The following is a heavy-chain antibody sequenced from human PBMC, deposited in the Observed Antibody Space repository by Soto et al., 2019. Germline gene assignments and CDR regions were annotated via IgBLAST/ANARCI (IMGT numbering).Heavy chain of an antibody. Sequence: EVQLVQSGAEVKKPGESLKISCKGSGYSFTTYWIGWVRQMPGKGLEWMGIIYPYDSDTRYSPSFQGQVTFSADESITTAYLQWTSLKASDTAMYYCARQGSKYGPNFDFWGQGNLVTVSP. V-gene: IGHV5-51*01. CDR3: ARQGSKYGPNFDF. J-gene: IGHJ4*02. CDR1: GYSFTTYW. CDR2: IYPYDSDT. D-gene: IGHD3-10*01.